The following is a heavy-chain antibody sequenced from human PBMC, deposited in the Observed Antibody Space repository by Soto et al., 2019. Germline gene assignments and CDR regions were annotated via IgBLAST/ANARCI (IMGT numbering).Heavy chain of an antibody. CDR2: ISAYNGNT. J-gene: IGHJ6*02. V-gene: IGHV1-18*01. D-gene: IGHD3-10*01. CDR1: GYTFTSYG. Sequence: QVQLVQSGAEVKKPGASVKVSCKASGYTFTSYGISWVRQAPGQGLEWMGWISAYNGNTNYAQKLQGRVTMTTDTSTSSAYMELRSLRCDDTAVYYCARNGPYYYGSGSYYIGYYYYGMDVWGQGTTVTVSS. CDR3: ARNGPYYYGSGSYYIGYYYYGMDV.